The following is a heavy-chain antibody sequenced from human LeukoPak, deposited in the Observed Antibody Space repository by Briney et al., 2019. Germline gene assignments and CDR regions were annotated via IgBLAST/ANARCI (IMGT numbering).Heavy chain of an antibody. V-gene: IGHV3-23*01. CDR1: GFTFSSYA. CDR2: ISGSGGST. J-gene: IGHJ4*02. CDR3: VKALVGQTSGY. Sequence: PGGSLRLSCAASGFTFSSYAMSWVRQAPGKGLEWVSAISGSGGSTYYADSVKGRFTISRDNAKNMIYLQMISLRAEDTAVYYCVKALVGQTSGYWGQGTRVTVST. D-gene: IGHD1-26*01.